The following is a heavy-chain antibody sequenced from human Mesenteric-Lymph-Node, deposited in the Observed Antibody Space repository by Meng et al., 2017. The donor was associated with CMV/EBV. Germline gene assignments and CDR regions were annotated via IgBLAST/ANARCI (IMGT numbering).Heavy chain of an antibody. CDR2: IDYDGANK. V-gene: IGHV3-30*19. CDR3: ARQRAHFGMDV. CDR1: GFTPSNSG. J-gene: IGHJ6*02. Sequence: GESLKISCAASGFTPSNSGIHWVRQAPGKGLEWVTFIDYDGANKYYADSVKGRFTISRDNSKNTFSLQMNSLRAEDTAVYYCARQRAHFGMDVWGQGTTVTVSS.